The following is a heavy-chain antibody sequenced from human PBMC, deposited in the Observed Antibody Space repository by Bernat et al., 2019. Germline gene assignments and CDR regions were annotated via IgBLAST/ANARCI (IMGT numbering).Heavy chain of an antibody. CDR3: VRDRGGDEYAYLES. Sequence: EVQLVESGGGLVQPGGSLRLSCVVSGFTVNSNSMNWVRQAPGKGLEWVSVIFSGGRTFYADSVKGRFTISRDNSKSTLYLQMNSLRAKDTALYYCVRDRGGDEYAYLESWGQGTLVTVSS. J-gene: IGHJ4*02. CDR1: GFTVNSNS. V-gene: IGHV3-66*01. D-gene: IGHD3-16*01. CDR2: IFSGGRT.